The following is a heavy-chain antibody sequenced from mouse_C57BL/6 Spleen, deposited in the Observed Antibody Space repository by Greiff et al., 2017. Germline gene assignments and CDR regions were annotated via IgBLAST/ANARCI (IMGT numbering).Heavy chain of an antibody. CDR3: AILLPSVDY. CDR2: ISYDGSN. CDR1: GYSITSGYY. Sequence: EVKLEESGPGLVKPSQSLSLTCSVTGYSITSGYYWNWIRQFPGNKLEWMGYISYDGSNNYNPSLKNRISITRDTSKNQFFLKLNSVTTEDTATYYCAILLPSVDYWGQGTSVTVSS. D-gene: IGHD1-1*01. J-gene: IGHJ4*01. V-gene: IGHV3-6*01.